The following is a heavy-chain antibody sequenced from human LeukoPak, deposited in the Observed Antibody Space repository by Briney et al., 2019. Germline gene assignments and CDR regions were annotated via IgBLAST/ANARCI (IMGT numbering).Heavy chain of an antibody. CDR2: VDPEDGET. CDR1: GYTFTDYY. Sequence: GATVKISCKASGYTFTDYYMHWVQQAPGKGLEWMGRVDPEDGETIYAEKFQGRVTITAGTSTDTAYMELSSLRSEDTAVYYCATVPPGGVGSSTSSYSPHFIWGQGTLVTVSS. D-gene: IGHD2-2*01. CDR3: ATVPPGGVGSSTSSYSPHFI. J-gene: IGHJ4*02. V-gene: IGHV1-69-2*01.